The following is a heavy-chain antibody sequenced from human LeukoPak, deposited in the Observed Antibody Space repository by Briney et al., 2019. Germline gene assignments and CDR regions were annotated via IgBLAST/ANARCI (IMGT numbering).Heavy chain of an antibody. CDR1: GFSLSGYW. Sequence: GGSLRLSCVASGFSLSGYWMYWVRQAPGKGLMYISRNNGDGSTTNYADVVKGRFTMSRDNVKNTLYLQMNSLRAEDTAVYYCASYIIVVPTRDYWGQGTLVTVSS. J-gene: IGHJ4*02. CDR2: NNGDGSTT. CDR3: ASYIIVVPTRDY. V-gene: IGHV3-74*01. D-gene: IGHD2-2*01.